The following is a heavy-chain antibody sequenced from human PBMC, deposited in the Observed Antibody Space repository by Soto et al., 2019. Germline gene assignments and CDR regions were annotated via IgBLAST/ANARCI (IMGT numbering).Heavy chain of an antibody. CDR1: GYTFTSYG. D-gene: IGHD3-10*01. V-gene: IGHV1-18*01. CDR3: AISRITMVPHGMDV. CDR2: ISAYNGNT. Sequence: ASVKVSCKASGYTFTSYGISWVRQAPGQGLEWMGWISAYNGNTKYSQKFQGRVTITRDTSASTAYMELSSLRSEDTAVYYCAISRITMVPHGMDVWGQGTTVTVSS. J-gene: IGHJ6*02.